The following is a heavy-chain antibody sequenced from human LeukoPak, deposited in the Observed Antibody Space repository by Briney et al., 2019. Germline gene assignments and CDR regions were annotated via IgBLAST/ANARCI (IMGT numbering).Heavy chain of an antibody. CDR1: GGSISGNY. CDR3: ARGVPTEARITIFGVAIRHRDAFDI. Sequence: SETLSLTCAVYGGSISGNYWSWIRQPPGKGLEWIGEINHSGSTNYNPSLKSRVTISVDTSKNQFSLKLSSVTAADTAVYYCARGVPTEARITIFGVAIRHRDAFDIWGQGTMVTVSS. CDR2: INHSGST. V-gene: IGHV4-34*01. D-gene: IGHD3-3*01. J-gene: IGHJ3*02.